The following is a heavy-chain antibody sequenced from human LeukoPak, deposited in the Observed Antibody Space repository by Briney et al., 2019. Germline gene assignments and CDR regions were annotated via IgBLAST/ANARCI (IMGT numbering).Heavy chain of an antibody. Sequence: GGSLRLSCTASGFTFSSYWMNWVRQAPGKGLEWVANIKQDGSEKYYVDSVKGRFTISRDNAKNSLYLQMNTLRPEDTAVYYCARERQNKDFWSGGDYWGQGTLVTVSS. V-gene: IGHV3-7*01. CDR3: ARERQNKDFWSGGDY. CDR1: GFTFSSYW. CDR2: IKQDGSEK. D-gene: IGHD3-3*01. J-gene: IGHJ4*02.